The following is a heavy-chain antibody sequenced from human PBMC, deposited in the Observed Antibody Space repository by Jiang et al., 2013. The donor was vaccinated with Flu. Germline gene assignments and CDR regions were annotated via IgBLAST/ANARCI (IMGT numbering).Heavy chain of an antibody. D-gene: IGHD7-27*01. V-gene: IGHV3-21*01. CDR2: ISSSSSYI. Sequence: GGLVKPGGSLRLSCAASGFTFSSYSMNWVRQAPGKGLEWVSSISSSSSYIYYADSVKGRFTISRDNAKNSLYLQMNSLRAEDTAVYYCAPHWARRGGMDVWGQGTTVTVSS. J-gene: IGHJ6*02. CDR3: APHWARRGGMDV. CDR1: GFTFSSYS.